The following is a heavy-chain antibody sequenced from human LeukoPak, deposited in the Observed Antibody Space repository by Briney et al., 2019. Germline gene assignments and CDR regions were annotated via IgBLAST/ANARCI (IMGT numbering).Heavy chain of an antibody. V-gene: IGHV3-30*18. CDR3: AKDGQWRLDY. Sequence: HPGGSLRLSCAASGFTFSSYGMHWVRQAPGKGLEWVAVISYDGSNKYYADSVKGRFTISRDNSKNTLYLQMNSLRAEDTAVYCCAKDGQWRLDYWGQGTLVTVSS. CDR2: ISYDGSNK. D-gene: IGHD6-19*01. J-gene: IGHJ4*02. CDR1: GFTFSSYG.